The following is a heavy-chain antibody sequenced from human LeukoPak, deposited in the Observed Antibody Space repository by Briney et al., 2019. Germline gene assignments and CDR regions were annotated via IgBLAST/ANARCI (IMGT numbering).Heavy chain of an antibody. J-gene: IGHJ4*02. Sequence: GGSLRLSCAASGFTFSSFAMSWVRQAPGKGREWVSLISGSGGSTYYADSVKGRFTISRDNSKNTLYLQMNSLRAEDTAVYYCAKDGLQYYFDCWGQGTLVTVSS. CDR3: AKDGLQYYFDC. CDR1: GFTFSSFA. V-gene: IGHV3-23*01. D-gene: IGHD3/OR15-3a*01. CDR2: ISGSGGST.